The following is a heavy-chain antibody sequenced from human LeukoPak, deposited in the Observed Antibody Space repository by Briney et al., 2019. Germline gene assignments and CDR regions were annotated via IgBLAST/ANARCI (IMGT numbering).Heavy chain of an antibody. J-gene: IGHJ4*02. V-gene: IGHV1-8*01. Sequence: GASVKVSCKASGSTFTNYDINWVRQAAGQGLEWMGWMNPNSGDTGYVEKFQGRVTMTRDTSMNTAYMELSSLRSEDTAVYYCTRSGFGGGVHFDYWGQGTPVTVSS. CDR3: TRSGFGGGVHFDY. CDR2: MNPNSGDT. D-gene: IGHD3-16*01. CDR1: GSTFTNYD.